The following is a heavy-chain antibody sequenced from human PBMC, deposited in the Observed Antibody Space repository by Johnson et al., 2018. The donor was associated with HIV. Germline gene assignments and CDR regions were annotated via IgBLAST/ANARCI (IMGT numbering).Heavy chain of an antibody. J-gene: IGHJ3*02. D-gene: IGHD3-10*01. V-gene: IGHV3-30*04. Sequence: QVQLVESGGGVVQPGRSLRLSCAASGFSFSDYAMHWVRQAPGKGLEWVAVISYDGSNKYYADSVKGRFTISRDNSKNTLYLQMNSLRAEDTAVYYCAREGALGAYDAFDIWGQGTMVTVSS. CDR2: ISYDGSNK. CDR1: GFSFSDYA. CDR3: AREGALGAYDAFDI.